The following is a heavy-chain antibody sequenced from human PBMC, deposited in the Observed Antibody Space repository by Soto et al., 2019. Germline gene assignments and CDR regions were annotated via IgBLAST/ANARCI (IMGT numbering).Heavy chain of an antibody. D-gene: IGHD3-22*01. V-gene: IGHV1-69*06. J-gene: IGHJ3*02. CDR3: ARSRRITMIVVVPGALDI. CDR1: GGTFSSYA. Sequence: SVKVSCKASGGTFSSYAIIWVRQAPGQGLEWMGGIIPIFGTANYAQKFQGRVTITADKSTSTAYMELSSLRSEDTAVYYCARSRRITMIVVVPGALDIWGQGTMVTVSS. CDR2: IIPIFGTA.